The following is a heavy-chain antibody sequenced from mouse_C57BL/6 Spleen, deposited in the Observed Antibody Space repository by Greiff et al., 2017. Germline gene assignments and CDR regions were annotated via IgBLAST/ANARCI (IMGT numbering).Heavy chain of an antibody. CDR3: ARGGGYGNPYAMDY. Sequence: VKLQESGAELVKPGASVKISCKASGYAFSSYWMNWVKQRPGKGLEWIGQIYPGDGDTNYNGKFKGKATLTADKSSSTAYMQLSSLTSEDSAVYFCARGGGYGNPYAMDYWGQGTSVTVSS. CDR1: GYAFSSYW. J-gene: IGHJ4*01. V-gene: IGHV1-80*01. D-gene: IGHD2-1*01. CDR2: IYPGDGDT.